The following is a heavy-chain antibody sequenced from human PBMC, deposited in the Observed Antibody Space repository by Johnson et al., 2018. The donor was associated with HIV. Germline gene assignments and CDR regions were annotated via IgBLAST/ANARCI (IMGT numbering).Heavy chain of an antibody. CDR3: ARLRRQKGGGAFDV. V-gene: IGHV3-30-3*01. CDR2: ISYDGSNK. CDR1: GFTFSSYA. D-gene: IGHD3-16*01. J-gene: IGHJ3*01. Sequence: QVQLVESGGGVVQPGRSLRLSCAASGFTFSSYAMHWVRQAPGKGLEWVAVISYDGSNKYYADSVKGRFPISRDNSKNTVDLQMNSLRDVDTAVYYCARLRRQKGGGAFDVWGQGTLVTVSS.